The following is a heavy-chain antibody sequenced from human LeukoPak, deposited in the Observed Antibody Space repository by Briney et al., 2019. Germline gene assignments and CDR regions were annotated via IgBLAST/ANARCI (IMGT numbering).Heavy chain of an antibody. D-gene: IGHD6-13*01. Sequence: GGSLRLSCAASGFTFSTYWMHWVRQAPGQGPVWVSRISPDGSTTTYADSVRGRFSISRDNAKNTLYMQMNSLRVDNTAVYYCVRGSSTWSPLGDYWGQGTLVTVST. CDR2: ISPDGSTT. CDR1: GFTFSTYW. J-gene: IGHJ4*02. V-gene: IGHV3-74*01. CDR3: VRGSSTWSPLGDY.